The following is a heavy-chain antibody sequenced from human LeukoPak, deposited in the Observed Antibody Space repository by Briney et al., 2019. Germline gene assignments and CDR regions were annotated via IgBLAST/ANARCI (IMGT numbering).Heavy chain of an antibody. J-gene: IGHJ4*02. CDR1: GYTFTCYY. CDR2: INPSGGST. D-gene: IGHD2-15*01. Sequence: GASVKVSCTASGYTFTCYYMHWVRLAPGQGLEWMGIINPSGGSTSYAQKFQGRVTMTRDTSTSTVYMALSSLRSEDTAVYYCASSEYCSGGSCYGPFDYWGQGTLVTVSS. CDR3: ASSEYCSGGSCYGPFDY. V-gene: IGHV1-46*01.